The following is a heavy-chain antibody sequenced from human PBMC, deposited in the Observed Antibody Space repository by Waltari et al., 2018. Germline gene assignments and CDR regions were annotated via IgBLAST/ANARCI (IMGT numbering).Heavy chain of an antibody. CDR3: VRGSNDWIGLDY. J-gene: IGHJ4*02. CDR1: GFTFRNYW. D-gene: IGHD3-9*01. Sequence: EVQLVESGGGLVQPGGSLRLSCAPSGFTFRNYWMPWVRQAPGKGLLCVSRISPDGRETNYADSVKGRFTISRDNAKNTLYLQMNSLRGEDTAVYYCVRGSNDWIGLDYWGQGALVTVSS. CDR2: ISPDGRET. V-gene: IGHV3-74*01.